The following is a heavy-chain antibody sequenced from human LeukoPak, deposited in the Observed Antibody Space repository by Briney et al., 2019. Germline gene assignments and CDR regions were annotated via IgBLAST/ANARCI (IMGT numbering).Heavy chain of an antibody. V-gene: IGHV1-18*01. Sequence: ASAKVSCKASGYTFTSYGISWVRQAPGQGLEWMGWISAYNGNTNYAQKLQGRVTMTTDTSTSTAYMELRSLRSDDTAVYYCARDPRPYGTVDYWGQGTLVTVSS. CDR2: ISAYNGNT. D-gene: IGHD3-10*01. CDR3: ARDPRPYGTVDY. CDR1: GYTFTSYG. J-gene: IGHJ4*02.